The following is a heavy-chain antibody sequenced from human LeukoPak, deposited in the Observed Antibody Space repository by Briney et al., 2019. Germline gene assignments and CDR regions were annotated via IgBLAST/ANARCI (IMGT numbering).Heavy chain of an antibody. J-gene: IGHJ6*02. Sequence: GGSLRLSCAAFGFTFSSYEMSWVRQAPGKGLEWLSYISGSGSSIYYADSVKGRFTIARDNAKNSLYLQMNSLRAEDTAVYYCARTSLRGNYNYGMDVWGQGTTVTVSS. V-gene: IGHV3-48*03. CDR3: ARTSLRGNYNYGMDV. D-gene: IGHD2-15*01. CDR2: ISGSGSSI. CDR1: GFTFSSYE.